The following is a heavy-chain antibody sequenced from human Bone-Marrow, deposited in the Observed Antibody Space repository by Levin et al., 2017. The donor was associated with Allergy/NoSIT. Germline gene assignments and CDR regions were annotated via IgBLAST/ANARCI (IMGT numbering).Heavy chain of an antibody. D-gene: IGHD2-15*01. V-gene: IGHV3-74*01. CDR2: INNDGSTT. Sequence: PGGSLRLSCAASGFTFSTYWMHWVRQAPGKGLVWVSRINNDGSTTSYADSVQGRFTISRDNAKNTLYLQMNSLRAEDTALYYCARGGYCSGGRCDANDYGMDVWGQGTTVTVSS. CDR3: ARGGYCSGGRCDANDYGMDV. J-gene: IGHJ6*02. CDR1: GFTFSTYW.